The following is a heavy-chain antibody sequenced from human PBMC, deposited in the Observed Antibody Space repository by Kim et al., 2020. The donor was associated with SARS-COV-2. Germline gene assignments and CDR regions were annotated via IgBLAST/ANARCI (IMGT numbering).Heavy chain of an antibody. J-gene: IGHJ4*02. CDR1: GYTFTSYG. Sequence: ASVKVSCKASGYTFTSYGISWVRQAPGQGLEWMGWISAYNGNTNYAQKLQGRVTMTTDTSTSTAYMELRSLRSDDTAVYYCARVDSGWNDGIDFDYWGQGTLVTVSS. CDR3: ARVDSGWNDGIDFDY. CDR2: ISAYNGNT. V-gene: IGHV1-18*01. D-gene: IGHD1-1*01.